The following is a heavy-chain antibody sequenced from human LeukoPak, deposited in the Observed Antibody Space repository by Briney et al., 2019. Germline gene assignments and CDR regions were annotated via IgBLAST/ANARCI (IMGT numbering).Heavy chain of an antibody. V-gene: IGHV1-69*13. CDR2: IIPIFGTA. CDR1: GGTFSSYA. CDR3: ARGVPRYCSSTSCYTNYYYHGMDV. J-gene: IGHJ6*02. Sequence: SVKVSCKASGGTFSSYAISWVRQAPGQGLEWMGGIIPIFGTANYAQKFQGRVTITADESTSTAYMELSSLRSEDTAVYYCARGVPRYCSSTSCYTNYYYHGMDVWGQGTTVTVSS. D-gene: IGHD2-2*02.